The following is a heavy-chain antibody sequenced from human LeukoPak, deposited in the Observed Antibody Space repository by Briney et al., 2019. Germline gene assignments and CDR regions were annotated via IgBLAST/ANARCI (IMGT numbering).Heavy chain of an antibody. Sequence: GGSLRLSCAASGFTFSSYAMHWVHQAPGKGLEWVAVISYDGSNKYYADSVKGRFTISRDNSKNTLYLQMNSLRAEDTAVYYCASIGMATIEFDYWGQGTLVTVSS. CDR3: ASIGMATIEFDY. V-gene: IGHV3-30-3*01. CDR2: ISYDGSNK. D-gene: IGHD5-24*01. J-gene: IGHJ4*02. CDR1: GFTFSSYA.